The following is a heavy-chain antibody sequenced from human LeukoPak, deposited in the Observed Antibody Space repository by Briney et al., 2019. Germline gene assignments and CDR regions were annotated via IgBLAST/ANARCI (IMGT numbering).Heavy chain of an antibody. CDR3: ARATTLYGDPEV. CDR1: VYTFTNYG. Sequence: ASVTVSFKASVYTFTNYGNSWVRQAPGQGREWMGWISAYNGNTNYAQKLQGRLTMTTDTSTSTAYMELRSLRSDDTAVYYCARATTLYGDPEVWGQGTLVTVSS. V-gene: IGHV1-18*01. D-gene: IGHD4-17*01. J-gene: IGHJ4*02. CDR2: ISAYNGNT.